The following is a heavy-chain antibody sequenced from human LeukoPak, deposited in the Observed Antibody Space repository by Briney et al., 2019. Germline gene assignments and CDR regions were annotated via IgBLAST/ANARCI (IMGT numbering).Heavy chain of an antibody. Sequence: GGSLRLSCAASGFTFSSSAMSWVRQGPGKGLEWVSAISNNGGYTYYADSVQGRFTISRDNSKSTLCLQMNSRRAEDTAVYYCAKQLGYCSDGSCYFPYWGQGTLVTVSS. V-gene: IGHV3-23*01. D-gene: IGHD2-15*01. CDR3: AKQLGYCSDGSCYFPY. CDR1: GFTFSSSA. CDR2: ISNNGGYT. J-gene: IGHJ4*02.